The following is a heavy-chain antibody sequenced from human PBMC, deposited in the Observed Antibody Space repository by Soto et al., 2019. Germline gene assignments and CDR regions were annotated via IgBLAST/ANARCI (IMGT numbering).Heavy chain of an antibody. CDR3: ARDHYSSGYMVSPY. D-gene: IGHD6-25*01. CDR1: DYSISSGYY. CDR2: MYHSGTS. Sequence: PSETLSLTCAVSDYSISSGYYWGWIRQPPGKGLEWIGSMYHSGTSSYNPSLKSRVTMSVGTSKNEFSLKLSSVTAADTAVYYCARDHYSSGYMVSPYWGRGALVTVSS. V-gene: IGHV4-38-2*02. J-gene: IGHJ4*02.